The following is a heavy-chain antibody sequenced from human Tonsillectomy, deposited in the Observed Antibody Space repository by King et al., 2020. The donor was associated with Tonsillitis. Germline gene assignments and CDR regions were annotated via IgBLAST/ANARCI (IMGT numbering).Heavy chain of an antibody. D-gene: IGHD4-17*01. CDR2: IYSGGST. J-gene: IGHJ6*03. CDR1: GFTVSSNY. CDR3: ASAGPDYGDYPGYYYYMDV. Sequence: VQLVESGGGLVQPGGFLRLSCAASGFTVSSNYMSWVRQAPGKGLEWVSLIYSGGSTYYADSVKGRFTISRHNSKNTLYLQMNSLRAEDTAVYYCASAGPDYGDYPGYYYYMDVWGKGTTVTVSS. V-gene: IGHV3-53*04.